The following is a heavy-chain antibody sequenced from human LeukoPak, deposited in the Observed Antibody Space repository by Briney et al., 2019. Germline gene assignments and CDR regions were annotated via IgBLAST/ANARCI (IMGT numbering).Heavy chain of an antibody. Sequence: GASVKVSCKASGYTFTSYDINWVRQATGQGLEWMGWMNPNSGNTGYAQKFQGRVTMTRNTSISTAYMELSSLRVEDTAVYYCAKDPSGIVGGYYFEYWGQGSLVTVSS. D-gene: IGHD1-26*01. CDR2: MNPNSGNT. CDR3: AKDPSGIVGGYYFEY. CDR1: GYTFTSYD. J-gene: IGHJ4*02. V-gene: IGHV1-8*01.